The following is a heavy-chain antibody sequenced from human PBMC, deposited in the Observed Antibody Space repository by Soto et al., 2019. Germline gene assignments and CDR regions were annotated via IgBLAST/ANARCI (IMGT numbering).Heavy chain of an antibody. J-gene: IGHJ4*02. D-gene: IGHD2-21*01. CDR1: GFTFSSFW. CDR3: MRSYSY. V-gene: IGHV3-7*03. Sequence: GGSLRLSCAASGFTFSSFWMSWVRQAPGKGLEWVANIKEDGTEKYYVDSVKGRFTISRDNAKNSLYLQMSSLRAEDTAVYYCMRSYSYWGQGTLVTVSS. CDR2: IKEDGTEK.